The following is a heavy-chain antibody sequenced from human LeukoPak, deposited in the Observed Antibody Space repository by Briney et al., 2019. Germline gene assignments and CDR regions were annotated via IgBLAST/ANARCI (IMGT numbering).Heavy chain of an antibody. D-gene: IGHD3-9*01. J-gene: IGHJ4*02. V-gene: IGHV3-30*18. CDR3: AKELRYFDWLQSLDY. Sequence: PGGSLRLSCAASGFTFSSYGMHWVRQAPGKGLEWVAVISYDGSNKYYADSVKGRFTISRDNSKNTLYLQMNSLRAEDTAVYYCAKELRYFDWLQSLDYWGQGTLVTVSS. CDR2: ISYDGSNK. CDR1: GFTFSSYG.